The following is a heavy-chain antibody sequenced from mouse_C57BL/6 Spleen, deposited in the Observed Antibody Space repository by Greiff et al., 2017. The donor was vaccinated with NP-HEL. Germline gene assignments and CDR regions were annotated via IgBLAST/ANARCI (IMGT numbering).Heavy chain of an antibody. V-gene: IGHV1-80*01. J-gene: IGHJ1*03. Sequence: QVHVQQSGAELVKPGASVKISCKASGYAFSSYWMNWVKQRPGTGLEWIGQIYPGDGDTNYNGKFKGKATLTADKSSSTAYMQLSSLTSEDSAVYFCAPTGVAHWYFDVWGTGTTVTVAS. CDR1: GYAFSSYW. CDR3: APTGVAHWYFDV. CDR2: IYPGDGDT. D-gene: IGHD1-1*01.